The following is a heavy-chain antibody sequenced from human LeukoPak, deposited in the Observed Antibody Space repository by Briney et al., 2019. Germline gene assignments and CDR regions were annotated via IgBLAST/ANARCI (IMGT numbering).Heavy chain of an antibody. J-gene: IGHJ4*02. CDR1: GFTFSDYY. CDR2: ISSSSSYT. CDR3: ARSGTRYCSSTSCYYY. V-gene: IGHV3-11*03. Sequence: GGSLRLSCAASGFTFSDYYMSWIRQAPGKGLEWVSYISSSSSYTNYADSVKGRFTISRNNAKNSLYLQMNSLRAEDTAVYYCARSGTRYCSSTSCYYYWGQGTLVTVSS. D-gene: IGHD2-2*01.